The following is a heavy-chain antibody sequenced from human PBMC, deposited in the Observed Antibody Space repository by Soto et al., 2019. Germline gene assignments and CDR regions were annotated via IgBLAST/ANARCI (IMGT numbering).Heavy chain of an antibody. D-gene: IGHD1-26*01. CDR3: AIELRVGSYYYGMDV. J-gene: IGHJ6*02. V-gene: IGHV3-30-3*01. CDR2: ISYDGSNK. CDR1: GFTFSSYS. Sequence: PGGSLRLSCAASGFTFSSYSMHWVRQAPGKGLEWVAVISYDGSNKYYADSVKGRFTISRDNSKNTLYLQMNSLRAEDTAVYYCAIELRVGSYYYGMDVWGPGTTVNVSS.